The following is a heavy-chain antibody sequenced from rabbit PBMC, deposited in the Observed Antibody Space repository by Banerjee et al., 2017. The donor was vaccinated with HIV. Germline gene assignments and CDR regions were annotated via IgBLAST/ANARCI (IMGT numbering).Heavy chain of an antibody. CDR3: ARFEYDYTYDYAGYAYATDYDWLDL. J-gene: IGHJ5*01. CDR1: GFSFSSYW. CDR2: IDVGNSGDT. Sequence: QEQLEESGGDLVKPEESLTLTCTASGFSFSSYWMCWVRQAPGKGLEWIACIDVGNSGDTYYASWVNGRFTISKTSSTTVTLQMTSLTAADTATYFCARFEYDYTYDYAGYAYATDYDWLDLWGQGTLVTV. D-gene: IGHD6-1*01. V-gene: IGHV1S45*01.